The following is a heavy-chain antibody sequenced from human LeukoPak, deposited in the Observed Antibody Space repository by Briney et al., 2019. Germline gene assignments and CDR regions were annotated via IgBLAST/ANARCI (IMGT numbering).Heavy chain of an antibody. J-gene: IGHJ4*02. D-gene: IGHD2-2*01. CDR1: GFTFSSHT. Sequence: GGSLRLSCAASGFTFSSHTMIWVRQAPGKGLEWVASISGSISYVYYADSVRGRFTISRDNAENSLYLDMSNLGAEDTAVYFCVRGDNRDQWGQGTLVTVSS. V-gene: IGHV3-21*01. CDR3: VRGDNRDQ. CDR2: ISGSISYV.